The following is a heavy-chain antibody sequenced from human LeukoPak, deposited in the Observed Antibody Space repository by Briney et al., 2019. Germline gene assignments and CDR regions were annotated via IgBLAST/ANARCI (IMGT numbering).Heavy chain of an antibody. CDR2: ISAYNGNT. D-gene: IGHD4-17*01. CDR3: ARSDLTTVTNDAFDI. V-gene: IGHV1-18*01. CDR1: GYTFTSYG. J-gene: IGHJ3*02. Sequence: ASVKVSCKASGYTFTSYGISWVRQAPGQGLEWMGWISAYNGNTNYAQKLQGSVTMTTDTSTSTAYMELRSLRSDDTAVYYCARSDLTTVTNDAFDIWGQGTMVTVSS.